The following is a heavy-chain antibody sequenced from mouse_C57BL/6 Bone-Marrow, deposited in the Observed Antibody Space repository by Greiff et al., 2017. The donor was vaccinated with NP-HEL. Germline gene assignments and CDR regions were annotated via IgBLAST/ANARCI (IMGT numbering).Heavy chain of an antibody. V-gene: IGHV14-4*01. CDR1: GFNIKDDY. Sequence: VTLKVSGAELVRPGASVKLSCTASGFNIKDDYMHWVKQRPEQGLEWIGWIDPENGDTEYASKFQGKATITADTSSNTAYLQLSSLTSEDTAVYYCTNYYYGSSHWYFDVWGTGTTVTVSS. CDR3: TNYYYGSSHWYFDV. J-gene: IGHJ1*03. D-gene: IGHD1-1*01. CDR2: IDPENGDT.